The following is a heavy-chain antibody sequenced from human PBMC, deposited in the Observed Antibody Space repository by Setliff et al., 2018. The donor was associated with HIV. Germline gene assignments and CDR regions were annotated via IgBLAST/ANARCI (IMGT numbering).Heavy chain of an antibody. CDR1: SP. V-gene: IGHV3-73*01. J-gene: IGHJ4*02. CDR3: TRPQYIYDNSDSDN. CDR2: IKTEAEGYAT. D-gene: IGHD3-22*01. Sequence: SPMHWVRQASGKGLEWVGRIKTEAEGYATAYAASVKGRFTISRDDSKNTAYLQMNSLKTEDTAIYYCTRPQYIYDNSDSDNWGQGALVTVSS.